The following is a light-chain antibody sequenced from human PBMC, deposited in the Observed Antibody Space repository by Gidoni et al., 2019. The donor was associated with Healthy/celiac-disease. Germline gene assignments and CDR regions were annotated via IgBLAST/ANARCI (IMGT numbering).Light chain of an antibody. CDR2: AAS. CDR3: QQSYNTSWT. J-gene: IGKJ1*01. CDR1: QSISSY. V-gene: IGKV1-39*01. Sequence: DIQMTQSPSSLSASVGDRVTITCRASQSISSYLNWYQHKPGKAPKLLIYAASSLQSVVPSRFSGSGSETDFTLTISSLKPEDFATYYCQQSYNTSWTFGQGTKVGIK.